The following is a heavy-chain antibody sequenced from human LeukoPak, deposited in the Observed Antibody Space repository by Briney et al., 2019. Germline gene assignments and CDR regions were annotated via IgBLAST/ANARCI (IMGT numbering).Heavy chain of an antibody. V-gene: IGHV4-4*07. CDR3: ARDAPESQSSGWYSKFDY. J-gene: IGHJ4*02. Sequence: PSETLSLTCTVSGGSISSYYWSWIRQPAGKGLEWIGRIYTSGSTNYNPSLKSRVTMSVDTSKNQFSLKLSSVTAADTAVYYCARDAPESQSSGWYSKFDYWGQGTLVTVSS. CDR2: IYTSGST. CDR1: GGSISSYY. D-gene: IGHD6-19*01.